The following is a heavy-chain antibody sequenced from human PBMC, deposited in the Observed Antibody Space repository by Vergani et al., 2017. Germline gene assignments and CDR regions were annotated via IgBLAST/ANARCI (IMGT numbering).Heavy chain of an antibody. CDR2: IYFSGST. Sequence: QVQLQESGPRLVKPSQTLSLTCTVSGGSVDVDEFSWSWLRQSPGKGLEWIGNIYFSGSTNYNPSLKSRVSMTVDTSKNQFFLKLTSVTAADTAVYFCARSPDTGDSLDSWGQGTLVTVSS. CDR3: ARSPDTGDSLDS. V-gene: IGHV4-30-4*08. CDR1: GGSVDVDEFS. D-gene: IGHD1-14*01. J-gene: IGHJ4*02.